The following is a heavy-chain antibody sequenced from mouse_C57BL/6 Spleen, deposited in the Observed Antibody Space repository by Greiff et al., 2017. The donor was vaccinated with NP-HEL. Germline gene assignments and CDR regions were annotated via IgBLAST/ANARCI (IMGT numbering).Heavy chain of an antibody. CDR1: GFTFSSYA. D-gene: IGHD2-4*01. CDR3: ARDRGYDYDDAMDN. CDR2: ISDGGSYT. V-gene: IGHV5-4*01. Sequence: EVMLVESGGGLVKPGGSLKLSCAASGFTFSSYAMSWVRQTPEKRLEWVATISDGGSYTYYPDNVKGRFTISRDYARNNLYLQMSHLKSEDNAMYYCARDRGYDYDDAMDNWGDGTSVTVST. J-gene: IGHJ4*01.